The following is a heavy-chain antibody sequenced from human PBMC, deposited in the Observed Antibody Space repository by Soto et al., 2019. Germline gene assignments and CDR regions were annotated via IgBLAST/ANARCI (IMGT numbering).Heavy chain of an antibody. V-gene: IGHV3-23*01. D-gene: IGHD3-22*01. CDR2: ISGSGGST. CDR3: AKGGTPNYYDSSGYPDY. Sequence: AGSLSLSCAASALTFSSYPMSWFRQAPVTVLEWVSAISGSGGSTYYADSVKGRFTISRDNSKNTLYLQMNSLRAEDTAVYYCAKGGTPNYYDSSGYPDYWGQGTLVTVSS. J-gene: IGHJ4*02. CDR1: ALTFSSYP.